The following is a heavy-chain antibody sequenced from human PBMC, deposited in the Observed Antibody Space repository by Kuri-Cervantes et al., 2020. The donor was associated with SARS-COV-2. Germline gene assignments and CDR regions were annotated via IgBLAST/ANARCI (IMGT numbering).Heavy chain of an antibody. D-gene: IGHD3-3*01. CDR1: GGSISSYY. V-gene: IGHV4-59*05. J-gene: IGHJ4*02. CDR3: ATHYDFWSAFDY. Sequence: SETLSLTCTVSGGSISSYYWSWIRQPSGKGLEWIGSIYYSGSTYYNPSLKSRVTISVDTSKNQFSLKLSSVTAADTAVYYCATHYDFWSAFDYWGQGTLVTVSS. CDR2: IYYSGST.